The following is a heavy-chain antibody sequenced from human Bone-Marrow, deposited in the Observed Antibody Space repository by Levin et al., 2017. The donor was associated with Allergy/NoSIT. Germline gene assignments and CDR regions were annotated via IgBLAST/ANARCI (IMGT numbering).Heavy chain of an antibody. CDR2: IFPGDSDT. Sequence: GESLKISCKASGYSFTTYWIGWVRQMPGKGLECMGVIFPGDSDTRYSPSFQGQVTISADKSSATAFLQWSSLQASDTAKYYCARLPDPSRTYFPPNYYYYYMDVWGKGTTVTVSS. V-gene: IGHV5-51*01. J-gene: IGHJ6*03. D-gene: IGHD3-10*01. CDR3: ARLPDPSRTYFPPNYYYYYMDV. CDR1: GYSFTTYW.